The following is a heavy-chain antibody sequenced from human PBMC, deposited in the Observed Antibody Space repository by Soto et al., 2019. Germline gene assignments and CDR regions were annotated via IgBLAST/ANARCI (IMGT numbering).Heavy chain of an antibody. CDR2: IYYSGST. V-gene: IGHV4-59*08. Sequence: QVQLQESGPGLVKPSETLSLTCTVSGGSISSYYWSWIRQPPGKGLEWIGYIYYSGSTNYNPSLKSRVTISVDTSKNQFSLKRSSVTAADTAVYYCARSNGYNPLDYWGQGTLVTVSS. D-gene: IGHD6-25*01. CDR1: GGSISSYY. J-gene: IGHJ4*02. CDR3: ARSNGYNPLDY.